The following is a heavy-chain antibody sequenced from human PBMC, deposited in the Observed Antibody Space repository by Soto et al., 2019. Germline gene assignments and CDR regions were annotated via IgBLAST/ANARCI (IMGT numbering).Heavy chain of an antibody. D-gene: IGHD3-16*01. Sequence: QVQLQESGPGLVKPSGTLSLTCAVSGGSISRSNWWIWVRQAQGRGLEWIAESAHSGITNYNPSLKSRVTISLDTSKSQFSLRLTSVTPADTAVYYCARELGEYGVRGALVSWGQGTLVTVSS. J-gene: IGHJ5*02. CDR2: SAHSGIT. CDR3: ARELGEYGVRGALVS. V-gene: IGHV4-4*02. CDR1: GGSISRSNW.